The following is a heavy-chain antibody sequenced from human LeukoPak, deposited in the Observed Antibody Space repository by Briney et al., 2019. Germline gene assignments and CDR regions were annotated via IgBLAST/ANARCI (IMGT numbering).Heavy chain of an antibody. Sequence: GSLRLSCAASGFTFSSYAMSWVRQAPGKGLEWVSAISGSGGSTYYADSVKGRFTISRDNSKNTLYLQMNSLRAEDTAVYYCAKKESTMIAVAAVLLSWFDPWGQGTLVTVSS. V-gene: IGHV3-23*01. CDR2: ISGSGGST. CDR1: GFTFSSYA. J-gene: IGHJ5*02. D-gene: IGHD3-22*01. CDR3: AKKESTMIAVAAVLLSWFDP.